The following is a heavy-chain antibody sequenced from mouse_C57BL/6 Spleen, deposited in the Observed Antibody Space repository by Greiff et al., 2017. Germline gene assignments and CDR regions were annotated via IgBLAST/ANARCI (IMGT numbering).Heavy chain of an antibody. V-gene: IGHV1-62-2*01. CDR2: FYPGSGSI. CDR3: ARHGRGDGYYVRTWFAY. J-gene: IGHJ3*01. D-gene: IGHD2-3*01. Sequence: QVQLQQPGAELVKPGASVKLSCKASGYTFTSYWMQWVKQRSGQGLEWIGWFYPGSGSIKYNEKFKDKATLTADKSSSTVYMELSRLTSEDSAVYFCARHGRGDGYYVRTWFAYWGQGTLVTVSA. CDR1: GYTFTSYW.